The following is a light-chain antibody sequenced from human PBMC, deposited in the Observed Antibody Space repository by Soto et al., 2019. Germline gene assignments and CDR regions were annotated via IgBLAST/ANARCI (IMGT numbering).Light chain of an antibody. J-gene: IGKJ1*01. CDR2: GAS. V-gene: IGKV1-5*01. CDR3: LQDINYPWT. Sequence: DIQMTQSPSTLSASVGDRVTITCRASQSIGSWLAWYRQKPGKPPKVLIYGASNLQSGVPPRFSGSGSGTDFTLAISSLQPEDSATYYCLQDINYPWTFGQGTKVDIK. CDR1: QSIGSW.